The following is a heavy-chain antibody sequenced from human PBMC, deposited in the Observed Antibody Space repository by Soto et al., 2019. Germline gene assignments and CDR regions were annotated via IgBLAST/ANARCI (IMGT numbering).Heavy chain of an antibody. CDR2: ISAYNGNT. CDR3: ARGGKYWTNGVCSFYGIDV. V-gene: IGHV1-18*01. D-gene: IGHD2-8*01. CDR1: GYTFTSYG. J-gene: IGHJ6*02. Sequence: QVQLVQSGAEVKKPGASVKVSCKASGYTFTSYGISWVRQAPGQGLEWMGWISAYNGNTNYAQKLQGRVTMTTDTTTSTAYRELRSLRSDDTAVYYCARGGKYWTNGVCSFYGIDVWGQGTTVTVSS.